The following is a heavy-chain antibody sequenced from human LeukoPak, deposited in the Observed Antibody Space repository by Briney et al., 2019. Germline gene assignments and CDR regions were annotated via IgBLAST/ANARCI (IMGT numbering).Heavy chain of an antibody. Sequence: GGSLRLSCAASGFTFSGFYMSWIRQAPGKGLEWVANIKQDGSEKYYVDSVKGRFTISRDNAKNSLYLQMNSLRDEDTAVYYCARNYGGNSAGWGQGTLVTVSS. CDR3: ARNYGGNSAG. V-gene: IGHV3-7*01. D-gene: IGHD4-23*01. CDR2: IKQDGSEK. J-gene: IGHJ4*02. CDR1: GFTFSGFY.